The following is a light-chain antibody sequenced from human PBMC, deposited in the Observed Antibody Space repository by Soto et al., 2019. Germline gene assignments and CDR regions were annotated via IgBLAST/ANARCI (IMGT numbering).Light chain of an antibody. CDR2: DVS. Sequence: QSALTQPRSVSGSPGQSVTVSCTGTSSDVGGYDFVSWYQQHPGIAPKLIIYDVSKRPSGVPDRFSGFKSGNTASLTISRLQAEDEADYYCCSYAGSYTLFGGGTKLTVL. V-gene: IGLV2-11*01. CDR3: CSYAGSYTL. J-gene: IGLJ2*01. CDR1: SSDVGGYDF.